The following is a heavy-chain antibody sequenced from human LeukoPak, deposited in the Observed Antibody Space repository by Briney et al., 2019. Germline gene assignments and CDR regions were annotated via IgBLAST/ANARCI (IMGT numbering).Heavy chain of an antibody. CDR1: GFTFSSYE. CDR3: ALRANFDY. Sequence: PGGSLRLSCAASGFTFSSYEMNWVRQAPGKGLEWVSYISSSGSTIYYEDSVKGRFTISRDNAKNSLYLQMNSLRAEDTAAYYCALRANFDYWGQGTLVTVSS. J-gene: IGHJ4*02. CDR2: ISSSGSTI. V-gene: IGHV3-48*03.